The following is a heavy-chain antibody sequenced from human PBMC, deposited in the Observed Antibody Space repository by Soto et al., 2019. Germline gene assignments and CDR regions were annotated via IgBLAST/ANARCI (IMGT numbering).Heavy chain of an antibody. J-gene: IGHJ5*02. CDR3: AHRKAYCSGGSCSLWFDP. V-gene: IGHV2-5*02. CDR1: GFSLSTSGVG. D-gene: IGHD2-15*01. Sequence: QITLKESGPTLVKPTQTLTLTCTFSGFSLSTSGVGVGWIRQPPGKALEWLALIYWDDDKRYSPSLKSRLTITQDPSKNQVVLTMTNMDPVDTATYYCAHRKAYCSGGSCSLWFDPWGQGTLVTVSS. CDR2: IYWDDDK.